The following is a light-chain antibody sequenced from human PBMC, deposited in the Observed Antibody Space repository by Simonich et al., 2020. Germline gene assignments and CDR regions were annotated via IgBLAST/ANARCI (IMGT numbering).Light chain of an antibody. CDR2: WAS. CDR3: QQYYSTPYT. CDR1: QIVLYSSNNKNY. V-gene: IGKV4-1*01. Sequence: DIVMTHSPDSLAVSLGERATINCNSSQIVLYSSNNKNYLDWYHQKPGQPPKLLIYWASTRESGVPDRFSGSGSGTDFTLTISSLQAEDVAVYYCQQYYSTPYTFGQGTKLEIK. J-gene: IGKJ2*01.